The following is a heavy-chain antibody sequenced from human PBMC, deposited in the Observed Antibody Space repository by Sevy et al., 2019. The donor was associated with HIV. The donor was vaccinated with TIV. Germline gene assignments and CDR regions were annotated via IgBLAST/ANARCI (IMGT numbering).Heavy chain of an antibody. V-gene: IGHV3-33*08. Sequence: GGSLRLSCAASGFIFSTYGMHWVRQAPGKGLEWVALIWYDGSSQYYADSVQGRFTISRDNSKNTLDLQMNSLRAEDTAVYYCVSWATTAASGNFAYWGQGTLVTASS. CDR2: IWYDGSSQ. J-gene: IGHJ4*02. CDR3: VSWATTAASGNFAY. CDR1: GFIFSTYG. D-gene: IGHD6-13*01.